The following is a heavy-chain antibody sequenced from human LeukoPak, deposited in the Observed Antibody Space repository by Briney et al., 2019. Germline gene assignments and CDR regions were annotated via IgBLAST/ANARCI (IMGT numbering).Heavy chain of an antibody. D-gene: IGHD3-10*01. CDR1: RNIFTGYF. V-gene: IGHV1-2*02. CDR2: INPKNGGT. Sequence: ASVKVSCKASRNIFTGYFIHWVRQAPGQGLEWMGWINPKNGGTNPAEKFQGRVTMTRDTSLSTAFMELTGLTSDDTAVYYCARGPLFGSGSYCDSWGQGTLVTVSS. CDR3: ARGPLFGSGSYCDS. J-gene: IGHJ4*02.